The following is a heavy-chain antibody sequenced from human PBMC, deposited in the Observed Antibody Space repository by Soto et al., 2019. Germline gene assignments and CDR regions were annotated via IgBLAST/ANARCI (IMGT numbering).Heavy chain of an antibody. CDR2: INPSGGST. J-gene: IGHJ4*02. Sequence: QVQLVQSGAEVKKPGASVKVSCKASGYTFTSYYMHWVRQAPGQGLEWMGIINPSGGSTSYAQKFQGRVTMTRDTSTGTVYMELSSLRSEDTAVYYCARAVSIAARPDYWGQGTLVTVSS. CDR1: GYTFTSYY. V-gene: IGHV1-46*01. CDR3: ARAVSIAARPDY. D-gene: IGHD6-6*01.